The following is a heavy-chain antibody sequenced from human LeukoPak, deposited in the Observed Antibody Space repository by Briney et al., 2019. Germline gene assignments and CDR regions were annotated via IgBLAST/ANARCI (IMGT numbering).Heavy chain of an antibody. CDR1: GFTVSNNY. CDR2: IYSGGGT. CDR3: ASQYSSGWYGLDY. Sequence: GGSPRLSCAASGFTVSNNYMSWVRQPPGKGLESVSVIYSGGGTYYADSVKGRFTISRDNSKNTLYLQMNSLRAEDTAVYYCASQYSSGWYGLDYWGQGTLVTVSS. D-gene: IGHD6-19*01. J-gene: IGHJ4*02. V-gene: IGHV3-53*01.